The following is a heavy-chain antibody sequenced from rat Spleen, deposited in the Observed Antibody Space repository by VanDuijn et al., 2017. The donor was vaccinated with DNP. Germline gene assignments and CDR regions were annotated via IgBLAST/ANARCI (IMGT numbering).Heavy chain of an antibody. D-gene: IGHD1-12*01. CDR1: GFSLTSNG. J-gene: IGHJ4*01. Sequence: QVQLEESGPGLMQPSETLSLTCTVSGFSLTSNGVGWVRQPLGKGLVWMGTIWGGGSTNYNSAVQSRLSISRDTSKSQVFLKMNSLQPEDTGTYYCARLSHDVYYAMDAWGQGTSVTVSS. CDR2: IWGGGST. CDR3: ARLSHDVYYAMDA. V-gene: IGHV2-72*01.